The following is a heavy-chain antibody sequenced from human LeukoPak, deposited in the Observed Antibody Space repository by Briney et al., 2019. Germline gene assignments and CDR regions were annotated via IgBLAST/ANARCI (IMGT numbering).Heavy chain of an antibody. V-gene: IGHV3-7*01. CDR2: IKQDESER. D-gene: IGHD3-10*01. CDR1: GFSFSSYW. J-gene: IGHJ6*03. CDR3: ARLSAYYYGSYFYYYMDV. Sequence: GGSLRLSCEGSGFSFSSYWMTWVRQSPGKGPEWVANIKQDESERYTVDSVKGRFTISRDNAKNSVYLHMNSLRAEDTALYYCARLSAYYYGSYFYYYMDVWGKGTTVTISS.